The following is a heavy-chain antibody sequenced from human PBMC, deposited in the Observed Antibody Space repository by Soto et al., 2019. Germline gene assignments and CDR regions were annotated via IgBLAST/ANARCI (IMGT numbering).Heavy chain of an antibody. CDR3: ARASPVVTDV. CDR1: GGSISSGDYY. V-gene: IGHV4-30-4*01. J-gene: IGHJ6*02. Sequence: TSETLSLTCTVSGGSISSGDYYWSWIRQPPGKGLEWIGYIYYSGSTYYNPSLKSRVTKSVDTSKNQFSLKLSSVTAADTAVYYCARASPVVTDVWGQGTTVTVSS. D-gene: IGHD5-18*01. CDR2: IYYSGST.